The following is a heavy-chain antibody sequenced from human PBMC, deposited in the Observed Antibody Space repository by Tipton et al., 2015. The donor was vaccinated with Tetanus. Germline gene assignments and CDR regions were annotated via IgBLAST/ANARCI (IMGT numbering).Heavy chain of an antibody. CDR2: IWYDGSNK. V-gene: IGHV3-33*01. D-gene: IGHD3-3*01. Sequence: SLRLSCAASGFTFRESAMHWVRQAPGKGLEWVAFIWYDGSNKYYVDSVKGRFTVSRDNSKNTVSLQMNGLRVEDTAVYYCASFWPFADAFDVWGQGTMVIVSS. CDR3: ASFWPFADAFDV. J-gene: IGHJ3*01. CDR1: GFTFRESA.